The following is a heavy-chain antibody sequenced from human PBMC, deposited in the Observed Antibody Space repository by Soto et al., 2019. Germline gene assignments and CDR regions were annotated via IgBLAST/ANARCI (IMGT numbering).Heavy chain of an antibody. CDR2: IIPIFGTA. Sequence: QVQLVQSGAEVKKPGSSVKVSCKASGGTFSSYAISWVRQAPGQGLEWMGGIIPIFGTANYAQKFQGRVTSTADESTSTAYMELSSLRSEDTAVYYCARGPARYYGSGSYLSLWGQGTLVTVSS. CDR3: ARGPARYYGSGSYLSL. J-gene: IGHJ4*02. V-gene: IGHV1-69*12. CDR1: GGTFSSYA. D-gene: IGHD3-10*01.